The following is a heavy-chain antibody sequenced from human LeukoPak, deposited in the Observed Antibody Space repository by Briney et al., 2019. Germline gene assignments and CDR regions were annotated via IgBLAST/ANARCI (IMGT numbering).Heavy chain of an antibody. Sequence: GGSLRLSCAASGFTFSSYSMNWVRQAPGKGLEWVSSISSSSSYIYYADSVKGRFTISRDNAKNSLYLQMNSLRAEDTAVYYCAREGERWLQSAFDYWGQGTLVTVSS. V-gene: IGHV3-21*01. CDR3: AREGERWLQSAFDY. CDR1: GFTFSSYS. CDR2: ISSSSSYI. D-gene: IGHD5-24*01. J-gene: IGHJ4*02.